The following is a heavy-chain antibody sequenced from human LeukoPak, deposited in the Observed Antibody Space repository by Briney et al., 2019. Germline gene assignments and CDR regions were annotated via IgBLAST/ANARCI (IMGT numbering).Heavy chain of an antibody. D-gene: IGHD3-10*01. J-gene: IGHJ6*03. CDR1: GYTFTGYD. Sequence: ASVKVSCKASGYTFTGYDINWVRQAPGQGLEWMGWINPNSGGTNYAQKFQGRVTMTRNTSISTAYMELSRLRSDDTAVYYCARDRGIDYYGSGSYYRHYYYYMDVWGKGTTVTVSS. V-gene: IGHV1-2*02. CDR2: INPNSGGT. CDR3: ARDRGIDYYGSGSYYRHYYYYMDV.